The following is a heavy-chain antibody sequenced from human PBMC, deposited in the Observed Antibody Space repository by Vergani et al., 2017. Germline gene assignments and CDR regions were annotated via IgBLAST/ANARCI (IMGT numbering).Heavy chain of an antibody. CDR3: ARDGYYGMGV. CDR1: GFTFGSYE. CDR2: ISSSGSTI. Sequence: EVQLVESGGGLVQPGGSLRLSCAASGFTFGSYEMNWVRQSPGKGVEWVSYISSSGSTIYYADSVKGRFTISRDNAKNSLYLQMNSLRAEDTAVYYCARDGYYGMGVWGQGTTVTVSS. V-gene: IGHV3-48*03. J-gene: IGHJ6*02.